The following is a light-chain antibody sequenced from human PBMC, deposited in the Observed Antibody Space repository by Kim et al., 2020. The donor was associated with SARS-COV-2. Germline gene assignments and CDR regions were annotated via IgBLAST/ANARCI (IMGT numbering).Light chain of an antibody. V-gene: IGKV3-15*01. CDR3: QQYNNWPPT. CDR2: GAF. Sequence: VSPGAGAALACRASENVGNNLAWYQQKPGQAPRLLISGAFTRATGVPARISGSGSGTEFSLTISSLQSEDFAVYYCQQYNNWPPTFGGGTKVDIK. CDR1: ENVGNN. J-gene: IGKJ4*01.